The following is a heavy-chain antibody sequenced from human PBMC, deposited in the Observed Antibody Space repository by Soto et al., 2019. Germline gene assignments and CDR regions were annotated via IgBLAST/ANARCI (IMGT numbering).Heavy chain of an antibody. D-gene: IGHD4-4*01. V-gene: IGHV3-21*01. Sequence: GGSLRLSCAASGFTFSSYSMNWVRQAPGKGLEWVSSISSSSSYIYYADSVKGRFTISRDNAKNSLYLQMNSLRAEDTAVYYCASWGSYSNYGLDYWGQGTLVTVSS. CDR2: ISSSSSYI. J-gene: IGHJ4*02. CDR3: ASWGSYSNYGLDY. CDR1: GFTFSSYS.